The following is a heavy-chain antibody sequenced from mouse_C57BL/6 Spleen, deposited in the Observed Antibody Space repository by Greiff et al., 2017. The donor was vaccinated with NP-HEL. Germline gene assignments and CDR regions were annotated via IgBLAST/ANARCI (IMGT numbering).Heavy chain of an antibody. CDR3: ARDRGHYYSSSYAMDY. D-gene: IGHD1-1*01. Sequence: EVKLMESEGGLVQPGSSMKLSCTASGFTFSDYYMAWVRQVPEKGLEWVANINYDGSSTYYLDSLKSRFIISRDNAKNILYLQMSSLKSEDTATYYCARDRGHYYSSSYAMDYWGQGTSVTVSS. V-gene: IGHV5-16*01. CDR1: GFTFSDYY. J-gene: IGHJ4*01. CDR2: INYDGSST.